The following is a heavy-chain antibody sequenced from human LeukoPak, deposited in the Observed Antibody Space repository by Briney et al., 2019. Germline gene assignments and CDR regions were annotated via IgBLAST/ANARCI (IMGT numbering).Heavy chain of an antibody. CDR3: ARERAVTTYYYFDY. CDR1: GGFINNYY. CDR2: IYYSGSA. D-gene: IGHD4-17*01. J-gene: IGHJ4*02. Sequence: SETLSLTCSVSGGFINNYYWSWIRQPPGKGLEWIGYIYYSGSATYNPSLKSRVTISVDTAKNQFSLNLKSLTAADTAVYYCARERAVTTYYYFDYWGQGTLVTVSS. V-gene: IGHV4-59*01.